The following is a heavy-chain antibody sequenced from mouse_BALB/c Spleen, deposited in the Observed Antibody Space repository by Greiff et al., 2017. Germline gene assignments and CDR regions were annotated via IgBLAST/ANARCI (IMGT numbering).Heavy chain of an antibody. CDR1: GFNIKDTY. CDR3: ARAGDYGNSYAMDY. CDR2: IDPANGNT. Sequence: SGAELVKPGASVKLSCTASGFNIKDTYMHWVKQRPEQGLEWIGRIDPANGNTKYDPKFQGKATITADTSSNTAYLQLSSLTSEDTAVYYCARAGDYGNSYAMDYWGQGTSVTVSS. D-gene: IGHD2-1*01. V-gene: IGHV14-3*02. J-gene: IGHJ4*01.